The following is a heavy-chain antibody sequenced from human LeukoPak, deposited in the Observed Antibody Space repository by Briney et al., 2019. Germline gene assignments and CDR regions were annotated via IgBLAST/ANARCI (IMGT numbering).Heavy chain of an antibody. CDR2: INSDGSST. Sequence: GGSLRLSCAVSGFTFSSYWMHWVRQAPGKGLVWVSRINSDGSSTSYADSVKGRYTISRDNAKNTLYLQMNSLRAEDTAVYYCARDNRYFDWLGHYYYGMDVWGQGTTVTVSS. CDR1: GFTFSSYW. D-gene: IGHD3-9*01. CDR3: ARDNRYFDWLGHYYYGMDV. V-gene: IGHV3-74*01. J-gene: IGHJ6*02.